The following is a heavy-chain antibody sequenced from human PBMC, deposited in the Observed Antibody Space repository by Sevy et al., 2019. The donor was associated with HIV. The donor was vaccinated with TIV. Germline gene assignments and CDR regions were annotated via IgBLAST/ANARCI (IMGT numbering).Heavy chain of an antibody. CDR3: ARGLATAYTPEYYFDS. D-gene: IGHD5-12*01. CDR1: GFTFDDYA. J-gene: IGHJ4*02. CDR2: ITRNSYEAYGGTT. Sequence: GGSLRLSCTTSGFTFDDYAMSWFRQAPGKGLEWVAFITRNSYEAYGGTTDYAASVKGRFIISRDDSKSIAYLQMNSLKTEDTAVYYCARGLATAYTPEYYFDSGVQGTLVTVSS. V-gene: IGHV3-49*03.